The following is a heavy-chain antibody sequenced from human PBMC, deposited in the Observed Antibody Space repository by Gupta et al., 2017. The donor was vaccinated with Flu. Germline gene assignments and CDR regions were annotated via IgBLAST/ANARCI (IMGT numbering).Heavy chain of an antibody. J-gene: IGHJ4*02. CDR2: ITRSADST. V-gene: IGHV3-23*01. Sequence: EVQLSESGGGLVQPGGSLRLSCAASGFTFSNYAMTWVRQAPGKGLEWVSTITRSADSTYYADSVKGRFTISRDNSKNTLYLEMNSLRAEDTALYYCAKKYTTSSGAFFDYWGQGSLVTVSS. D-gene: IGHD6-6*01. CDR1: GFTFSNYA. CDR3: AKKYTTSSGAFFDY.